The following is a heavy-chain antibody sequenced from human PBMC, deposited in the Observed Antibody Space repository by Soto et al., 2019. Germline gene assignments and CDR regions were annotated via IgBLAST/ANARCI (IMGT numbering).Heavy chain of an antibody. D-gene: IGHD1-1*01. J-gene: IGHJ4*02. CDR2: IYWNDDK. V-gene: IGHV2-5*01. CDR1: GFSLSTSGVG. Sequence: GAGPTLVNPTQTLTLTCTFSGFSLSTSGVGVGWIRQPPGKALEWLALIYWNDDKRYSPSLKSRLTITKDTSKNQVVLTMTNMDPVDTATYYCAHSRKNWNPAPFDYWGQGTLVTVSS. CDR3: AHSRKNWNPAPFDY.